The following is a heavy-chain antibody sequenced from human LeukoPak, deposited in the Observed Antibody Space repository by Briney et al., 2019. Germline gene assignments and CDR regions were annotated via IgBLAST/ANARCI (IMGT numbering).Heavy chain of an antibody. D-gene: IGHD3-10*01. V-gene: IGHV1-2*04. CDR1: GYTLTGYY. J-gene: IGHJ3*02. CDR3: ARGWDFYYGSGSYFNALNT. Sequence: ASVEVSCKASGYTLTGYYMHWVRQAPGQGLEWMGWINPNSGGANYAQKFQGWVTMTRDTSISTAYLDLSRLRSDDTAVYYCARGWDFYYGSGSYFNALNTWAKGTMATASS. CDR2: INPNSGGA.